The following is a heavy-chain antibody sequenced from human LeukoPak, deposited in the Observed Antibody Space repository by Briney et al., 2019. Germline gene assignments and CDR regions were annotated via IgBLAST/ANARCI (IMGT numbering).Heavy chain of an antibody. D-gene: IGHD4-17*01. CDR3: ARGRMTVTTVSGAFDI. CDR2: IYYSGST. Sequence: PSQTLSLTCTVSGGSISSGGYYWSWIRQHPGKGLEWIGYIYYSGSTYYNPSLKSRVTISVDTSKNQFSLKLSSVTAADTAVYYCARGRMTVTTVSGAFDIWGQGTMVTVSS. J-gene: IGHJ3*02. CDR1: GGSISSGGYY. V-gene: IGHV4-31*03.